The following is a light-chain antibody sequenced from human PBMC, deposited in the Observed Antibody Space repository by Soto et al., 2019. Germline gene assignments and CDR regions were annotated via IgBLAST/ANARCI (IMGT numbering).Light chain of an antibody. CDR2: DAS. J-gene: IGKJ1*01. Sequence: DIQMTQSPSSLSASVGDRVTITCQASQDISNYLNWYQQKPGKAPKLLIYDASNLETGVPSRFSGSGSGTEFTLTISTLQPDDFATYYCQHYASFSGTFGQGTKVDIK. CDR3: QHYASFSGT. CDR1: QDISNY. V-gene: IGKV1-33*01.